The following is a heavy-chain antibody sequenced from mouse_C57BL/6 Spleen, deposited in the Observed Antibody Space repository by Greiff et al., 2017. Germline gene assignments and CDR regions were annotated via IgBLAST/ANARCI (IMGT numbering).Heavy chain of an antibody. CDR2: IYPGDGDT. J-gene: IGHJ2*01. D-gene: IGHD4-1*01. Sequence: VQLQQSGPELVKPGASVKISCKASGYAFSSSWMNWVKQRPGKGLEWIGRIYPGDGDTNYNGKFKGKATLTADKASSTAYMQLSSLTSEDSAVYFCAGDWGFFDYWGQGTTLTVSS. V-gene: IGHV1-82*01. CDR1: GYAFSSSW. CDR3: AGDWGFFDY.